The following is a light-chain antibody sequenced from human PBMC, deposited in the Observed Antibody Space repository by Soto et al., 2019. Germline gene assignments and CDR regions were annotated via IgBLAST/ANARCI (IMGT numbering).Light chain of an antibody. CDR2: EVS. J-gene: IGLJ1*01. Sequence: QSALTQPASESGSPGQSITISCTGTSSDVGGYNYVSWYQQHPGKAPKLMIYEVSNRPSGVSNRFSASKSGNTASLTISGLQAEDEVDYYCSSYTSSSIDYVFGTGTKLTVL. CDR3: SSYTSSSIDYV. V-gene: IGLV2-14*01. CDR1: SSDVGGYNY.